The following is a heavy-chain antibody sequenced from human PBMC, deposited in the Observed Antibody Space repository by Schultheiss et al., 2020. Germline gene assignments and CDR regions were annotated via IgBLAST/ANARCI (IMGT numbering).Heavy chain of an antibody. CDR3: AREGRFYGSGTFFDY. CDR1: GGSISSGGYY. D-gene: IGHD3-10*01. V-gene: IGHV4-31*03. CDR2: IYYSGST. J-gene: IGHJ4*02. Sequence: SETLSLTCTVPGGSISSGGYYWSWIRQHPGKGLEWIGYIYYSGSTYYNPSLKSRVTISADTSKNQFSLKLGSVTAADTAVYYCAREGRFYGSGTFFDYWGQGTLVTVSS.